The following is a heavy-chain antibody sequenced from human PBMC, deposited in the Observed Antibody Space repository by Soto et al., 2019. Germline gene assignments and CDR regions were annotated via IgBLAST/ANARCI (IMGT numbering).Heavy chain of an antibody. CDR2: IIPLFDTT. Sequence: QVQLVQSGAEVKKPGSSVKVSCKASGGTFTNSAFNWVRQAPRQGLEWMGGIIPLFDTTNSAQNFQGRVTFTAADSTSTAYMELSGLRSEDTAAYYCARYSAGSFWNYAMDVWGQGTTVTVSS. CDR1: GGTFTNSA. J-gene: IGHJ6*02. D-gene: IGHD6-13*01. V-gene: IGHV1-69*01. CDR3: ARYSAGSFWNYAMDV.